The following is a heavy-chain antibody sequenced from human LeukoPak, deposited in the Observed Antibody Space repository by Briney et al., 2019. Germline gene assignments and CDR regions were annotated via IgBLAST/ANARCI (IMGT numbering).Heavy chain of an antibody. J-gene: IGHJ4*02. CDR2: INHSGST. Sequence: SETLSLTCAVYGGFFSGYYWSWIRQPPGKGLEWIGEINHSGSTNYNPSLKSRVTISVDTSKNQFSLKLSSVTAADTAVYYCARIPYGSGSYPVGYFDYWGQGTLVTVSS. CDR3: ARIPYGSGSYPVGYFDY. CDR1: GGFFSGYY. D-gene: IGHD3-10*01. V-gene: IGHV4-34*01.